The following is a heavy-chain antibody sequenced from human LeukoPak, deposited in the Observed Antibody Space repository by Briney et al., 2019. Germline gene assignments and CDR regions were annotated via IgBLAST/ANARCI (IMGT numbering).Heavy chain of an antibody. CDR2: INPNSGGT. V-gene: IGHV1-2*02. D-gene: IGHD4-23*01. CDR3: ARAPRTTTVVTHNWFDP. J-gene: IGHJ5*02. CDR1: GYTFTGYY. Sequence: ASVKVSCKASGYTFTGYYMHWVRLAPGQGLEWMGWINPNSGGTNYAQKFQGRVTMTRDTSISTAYMELSRLRSDDTAVYYCARAPRTTTVVTHNWFDPWGQGTLVTVSS.